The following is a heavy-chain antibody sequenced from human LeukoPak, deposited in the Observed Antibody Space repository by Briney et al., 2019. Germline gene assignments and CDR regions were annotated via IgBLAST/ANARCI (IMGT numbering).Heavy chain of an antibody. CDR3: AKDGDPYYYYYGMDV. D-gene: IGHD3-10*01. CDR2: ISWDGGST. Sequence: GGPLRLSCAASGFAFDDYTMHWVRQAPGKGLEWVSLISWDGGSTYYADSVKGRFTISRDNSKNSLYLQMNSLRTEDTALYYCAKDGDPYYYYYGMDVWGQGTTVTVSS. V-gene: IGHV3-43*01. CDR1: GFAFDDYT. J-gene: IGHJ6*02.